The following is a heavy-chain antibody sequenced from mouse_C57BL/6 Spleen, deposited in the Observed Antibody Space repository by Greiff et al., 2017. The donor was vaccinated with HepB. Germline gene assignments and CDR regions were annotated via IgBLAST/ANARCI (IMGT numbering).Heavy chain of an antibody. J-gene: IGHJ1*03. CDR3: ARSDYYGTLGWYFDV. CDR1: GYTFTDYY. CDR2: IGPGSGST. D-gene: IGHD1-1*01. Sequence: QVHVKQSGAELVKPGASVKISCKASGYTFTDYYINWVKQRPGQGLEWIGKIGPGSGSTYYNEKFKGKATLTADKSSSTAYMQLSSLTSEDSAVYFCARSDYYGTLGWYFDVWGTGTTVTVSS. V-gene: IGHV1-77*01.